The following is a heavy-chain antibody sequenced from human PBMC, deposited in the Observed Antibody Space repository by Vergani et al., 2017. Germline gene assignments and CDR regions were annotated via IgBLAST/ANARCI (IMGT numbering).Heavy chain of an antibody. Sequence: QVQLQQWGAGLLKPSETLSLTCAVYGGSFSGYYWSWIRQPPGKGLEWIGEINHSGSTNYNPSLKSRVTISVDKSKNQFSLKLSSVTAADTAVYYCASQGLYYSGMDVWGQGTTVTVSS. J-gene: IGHJ6*02. V-gene: IGHV4-34*01. CDR2: INHSGST. CDR1: GGSFSGYY. CDR3: ASQGLYYSGMDV.